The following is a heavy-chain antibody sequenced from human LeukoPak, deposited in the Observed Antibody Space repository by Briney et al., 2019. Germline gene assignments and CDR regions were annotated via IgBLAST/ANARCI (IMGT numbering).Heavy chain of an antibody. V-gene: IGHV4-38-2*01. J-gene: IGHJ4*02. CDR2: IYHSGST. CDR1: GYSISSGYY. CDR3: ARLSPEYYYDSSGYPNI. Sequence: PSETLSLTCAVSGYSISSGYYWGWIRQPPGKGLEWIGSIYHSGSTYYNPSLKSRVTISVDTSKNQFSLKLSSVTAADTAVYYCARLSPEYYYDSSGYPNIWGQGTLATVSS. D-gene: IGHD3-22*01.